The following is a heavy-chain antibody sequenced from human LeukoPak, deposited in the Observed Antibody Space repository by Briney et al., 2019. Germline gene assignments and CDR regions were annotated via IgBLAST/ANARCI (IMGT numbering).Heavy chain of an antibody. CDR3: ARAMVVVVAATRGISAFDI. J-gene: IGHJ3*02. V-gene: IGHV4-34*01. D-gene: IGHD2-15*01. Sequence: SETLPLTCAVYGGSFSGYYWSWIRQPPGKGLEWIGEINHSGSTNYNPSLKSRVTISVDTSKNQFSLKLSSVTAADTAVYYCARAMVVVVAATRGISAFDIWGQGTMVTVSS. CDR2: INHSGST. CDR1: GGSFSGYY.